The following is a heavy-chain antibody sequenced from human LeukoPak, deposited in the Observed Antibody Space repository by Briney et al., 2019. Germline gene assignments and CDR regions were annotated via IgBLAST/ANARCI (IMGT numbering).Heavy chain of an antibody. Sequence: AGGSLRLSCAASGFTFRDAAMTWVRQAPGKGLEWVSLISYNGANSYYADSVRGRFTISRDNSRNTLSLQMNNLRVEDTAIYYCAKDIQLSTWGLGTMVTVSS. J-gene: IGHJ3*01. V-gene: IGHV3-23*01. CDR2: ISYNGANS. CDR1: GFTFRDAA. D-gene: IGHD5-24*01. CDR3: AKDIQLST.